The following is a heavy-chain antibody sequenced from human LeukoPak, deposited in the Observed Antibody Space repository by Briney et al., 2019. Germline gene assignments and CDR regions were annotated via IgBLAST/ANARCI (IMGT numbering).Heavy chain of an antibody. Sequence: GGSLRLSCAASGFTFSSYGMHWVRQAPGKGLEWVAVISYDGSNKYYADSVKGRFTISRDNSKNTLYLQMNSLRAEDTAVYYCAKIAAAGLFDYWGQGTLATVSS. V-gene: IGHV3-30*18. D-gene: IGHD6-13*01. CDR1: GFTFSSYG. CDR2: ISYDGSNK. J-gene: IGHJ4*02. CDR3: AKIAAAGLFDY.